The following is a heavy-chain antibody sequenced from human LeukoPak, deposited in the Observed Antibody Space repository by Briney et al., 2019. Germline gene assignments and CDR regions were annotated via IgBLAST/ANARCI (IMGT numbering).Heavy chain of an antibody. D-gene: IGHD3-10*01. CDR3: ARDNYYGSGSFPAFDP. CDR1: GFTVSSNY. J-gene: IGHJ5*02. Sequence: GGSLRLSCAASGFTVSSNYMSCVRQAPGKGLEWVSVIYGGGSTYYADSVKGRFTISSDNSKNTLYLQMNGLRAEDTAVYYCARDNYYGSGSFPAFDPWGQGTLVTVSS. CDR2: IYGGGST. V-gene: IGHV3-66*01.